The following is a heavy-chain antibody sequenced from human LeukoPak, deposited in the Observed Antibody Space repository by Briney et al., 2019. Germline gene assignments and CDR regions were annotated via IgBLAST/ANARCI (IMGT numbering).Heavy chain of an antibody. CDR2: ISSSGSTI. Sequence: GGTLRLSCAASGFTFSSHGMSWVRQAPGKGLEWVSYISSSGSTIYYADSVKGRFTISRDNSKNTLYLQMNSLRAEDTAVYYCAKDGPDIVVVPAAMAGYFDYWGQGTLVTVSS. D-gene: IGHD2-2*01. CDR3: AKDGPDIVVVPAAMAGYFDY. J-gene: IGHJ4*02. CDR1: GFTFSSHG. V-gene: IGHV3-48*01.